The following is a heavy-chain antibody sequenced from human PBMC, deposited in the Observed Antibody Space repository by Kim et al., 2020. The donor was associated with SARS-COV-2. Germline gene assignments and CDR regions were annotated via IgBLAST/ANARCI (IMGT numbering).Heavy chain of an antibody. J-gene: IGHJ4*02. V-gene: IGHV3-64D*09. D-gene: IGHD6-19*01. Sequence: YYTNQMKGRFIIARDNAKNTLYLQMSSRRPEDTAVYYCVKASSSGGNFDFWGRGTLVTVSS. CDR3: VKASSSGGNFDF.